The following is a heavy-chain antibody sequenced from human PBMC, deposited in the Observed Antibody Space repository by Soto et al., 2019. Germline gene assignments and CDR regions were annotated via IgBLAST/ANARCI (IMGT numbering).Heavy chain of an antibody. CDR1: GYSCTSYW. V-gene: IGHV5-51*01. D-gene: IGHD5-18*01. CDR3: ARSDTAMVMDWFDS. CDR2: IYPGDSDT. Sequence: GEALKISCKGSGYSCTSYWIGWVRQMPGKGLEWMGIIYPGDSDTRYSPSFQGQVTISADKSISTAYLQWSSLKASDTAMYYCARSDTAMVMDWFDSSGQGPLVTVSS. J-gene: IGHJ5*01.